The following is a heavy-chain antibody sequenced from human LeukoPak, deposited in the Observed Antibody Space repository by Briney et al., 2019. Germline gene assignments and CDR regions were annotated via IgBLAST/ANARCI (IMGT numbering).Heavy chain of an antibody. CDR2: ISSSSSYI. J-gene: IGHJ5*02. V-gene: IGHV3-21*01. CDR1: GFTFSSYS. CDR3: ARDYYSSGWYSS. Sequence: GGSLRLSCAASGFTFSSYSINWVRQAPGKGLEWVSSISSSSSYIYYADSVKGRFIISRDNAKNSVYLQMNSLRAEDSAVYYCARDYYSSGWYSSWGQGTLVTVSS. D-gene: IGHD6-19*01.